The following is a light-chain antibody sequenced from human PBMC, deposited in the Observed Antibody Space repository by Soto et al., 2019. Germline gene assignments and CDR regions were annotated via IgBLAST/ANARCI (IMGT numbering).Light chain of an antibody. CDR2: KAS. V-gene: IGKV1-5*03. CDR3: QQYNSYSPKT. J-gene: IGKJ1*01. Sequence: DIQMTQSPSTLSASVGDRVTITCRASQSISSWLAWYQQNPGKAPKLLIYKASSLESGVPPRFSGSGSGTDFTLTISSLKPDDFATYYCQQYNSYSPKTFGQGTKVDIK. CDR1: QSISSW.